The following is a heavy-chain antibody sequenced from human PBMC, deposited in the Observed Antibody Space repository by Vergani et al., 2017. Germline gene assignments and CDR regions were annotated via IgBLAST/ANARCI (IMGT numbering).Heavy chain of an antibody. D-gene: IGHD3-22*01. Sequence: QVQLQESGPGLVKPSQTLSLTCTVSGGSISSGGYYWSWIRQHPGKGLEWIGYIYYSGRTYYNPSLKSRVTISVDTSKNQFSLKLSSVTAADTAVYYCARGDYDSSGYYWAIFDYWGQGTLVTVSS. CDR3: ARGDYDSSGYYWAIFDY. V-gene: IGHV4-31*03. CDR2: IYYSGRT. CDR1: GGSISSGGYY. J-gene: IGHJ4*02.